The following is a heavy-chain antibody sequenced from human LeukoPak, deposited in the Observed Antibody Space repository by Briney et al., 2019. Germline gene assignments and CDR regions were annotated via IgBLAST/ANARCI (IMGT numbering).Heavy chain of an antibody. CDR1: GGSFSGYY. V-gene: IGHV4-34*01. Sequence: SETLSLTCAVYGGSFSGYYWSWIRQPPGKGLEWIGEINHSGSTNYNPSLKSRVTISVDTSKNQFSLKLSSVTAADTAVYYCASAWGVYDSSGYYLDYWGQGTLVTVSS. D-gene: IGHD3-22*01. CDR3: ASAWGVYDSSGYYLDY. J-gene: IGHJ4*02. CDR2: INHSGST.